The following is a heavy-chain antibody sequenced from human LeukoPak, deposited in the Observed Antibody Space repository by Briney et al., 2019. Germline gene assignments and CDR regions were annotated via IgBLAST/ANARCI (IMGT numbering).Heavy chain of an antibody. V-gene: IGHV3-23*01. CDR3: AKEMAGYTNPYYFDY. CDR2: ISGSGANT. CDR1: GFTFSTYA. D-gene: IGHD3-16*02. J-gene: IGHJ4*02. Sequence: GGSLRLSCAASGFTFSTYAMSWVRQAPGKGLEWVSTISGSGANTYYADSVRGRFTISRDNSKNTLYLHMNSLRAEDTAVYYCAKEMAGYTNPYYFDYWGQGTLVTVSS.